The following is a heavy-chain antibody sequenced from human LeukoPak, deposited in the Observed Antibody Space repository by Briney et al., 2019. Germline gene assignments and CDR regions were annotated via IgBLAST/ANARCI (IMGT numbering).Heavy chain of an antibody. CDR2: ILGSGAST. V-gene: IGHV3-23*01. CDR1: GFTFSSYA. Sequence: SGGSLRLSCAASGFTFSSYAMTWVRQAPGKGLEWVSSILGSGASTYYADSVKGRFTISRDNSKNTLYLQMNSLRAEDTAVYYCAKLRSSGSFDYWGQGTLVTVSS. CDR3: AKLRSSGSFDY. J-gene: IGHJ4*02. D-gene: IGHD3-10*01.